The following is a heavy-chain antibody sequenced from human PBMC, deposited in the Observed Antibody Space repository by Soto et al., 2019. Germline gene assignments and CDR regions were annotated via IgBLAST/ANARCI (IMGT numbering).Heavy chain of an antibody. D-gene: IGHD3-10*01. Sequence: ASVKVSCKASGGPFSSYAISWVRQAPGQGLEWMGGIIPIFGTANYAQKFQGRVTITADESTSTAYMELSSLRSEDTAVYYCARDPAAVGHYYGSGSYSFGWFDPWGQGTLVTVSS. CDR1: GGPFSSYA. CDR2: IIPIFGTA. CDR3: ARDPAAVGHYYGSGSYSFGWFDP. J-gene: IGHJ5*02. V-gene: IGHV1-69*13.